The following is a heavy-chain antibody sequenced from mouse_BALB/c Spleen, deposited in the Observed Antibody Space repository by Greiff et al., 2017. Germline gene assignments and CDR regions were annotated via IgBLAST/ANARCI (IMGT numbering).Heavy chain of an antibody. J-gene: IGHJ2*01. Sequence: EVKLVESGGGLVKLGGSLKLSCAASGFTFSSYYMSWVRQTPEKRLELVAAINSNGGSTYYPDTVKGRFTISRDNAKNTLYLQMSSLKSEDTALYYCARHSRSPYYFDYWGQGTTLTVSS. CDR2: INSNGGST. V-gene: IGHV5-6-2*01. CDR3: ARHSRSPYYFDY. D-gene: IGHD1-1*01. CDR1: GFTFSSYY.